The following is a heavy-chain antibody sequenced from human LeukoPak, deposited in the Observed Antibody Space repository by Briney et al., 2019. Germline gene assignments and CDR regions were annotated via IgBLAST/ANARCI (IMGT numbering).Heavy chain of an antibody. V-gene: IGHV1-2*02. CDR1: GYTFTGYY. D-gene: IGHD6-19*01. J-gene: IGHJ6*03. CDR2: INPNSGGT. CDR3: ARDLRYSSGWSASGMDV. Sequence: ASVKVSCKASGYTFTGYYMHWVRQAPGQGLEWMGWINPNSGGTNYAQKFQGRVTMTRDTSISTAYMELSRLRSDDAAVYYCARDLRYSSGWSASGMDVWGKGTTVTISS.